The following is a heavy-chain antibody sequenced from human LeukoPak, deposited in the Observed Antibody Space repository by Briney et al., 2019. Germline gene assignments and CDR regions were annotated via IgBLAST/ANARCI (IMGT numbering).Heavy chain of an antibody. CDR2: IKQDGSEK. Sequence: GGSLRLSCAASGFTFSSYAISWVRQAPGKGLEWVANIKQDGSEKYYVDSVKGRFTISRDNAKNSLYLQMNSLRAEDTAVYYCARGTIAAAGYYYFDYWGQGTQVTVSS. J-gene: IGHJ4*02. D-gene: IGHD6-13*01. V-gene: IGHV3-7*04. CDR3: ARGTIAAAGYYYFDY. CDR1: GFTFSSYA.